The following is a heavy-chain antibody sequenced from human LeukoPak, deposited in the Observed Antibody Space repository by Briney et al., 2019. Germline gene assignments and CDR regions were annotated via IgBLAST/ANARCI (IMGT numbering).Heavy chain of an antibody. D-gene: IGHD6-19*01. CDR2: IYTSGST. Sequence: SETLSLTCTVSGGSINNYYWSWIRQPAGKGLEWIGRIYTSGSTNYNTSLKSRVTMLVDTSKNQFSLNLSSVTAADTAVYYCARGWGSAWYYFDYWGQGTLVTVSS. CDR1: GGSINNYY. V-gene: IGHV4-4*07. J-gene: IGHJ4*02. CDR3: ARGWGSAWYYFDY.